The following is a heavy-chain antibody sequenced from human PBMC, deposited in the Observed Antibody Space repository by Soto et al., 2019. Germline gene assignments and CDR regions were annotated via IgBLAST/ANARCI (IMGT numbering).Heavy chain of an antibody. Sequence: ASVKVSCTSSVYTFNIYAIHCVRQAPGQRLEWMGWINAGNGNTKYSQKFQGRVTITRDTSASTAYMELSSLRSEDTAVYYCARNGDDYWGQGTLVTVSS. J-gene: IGHJ4*02. CDR3: ARNGDDY. CDR1: VYTFNIYA. V-gene: IGHV1-3*01. CDR2: INAGNGNT.